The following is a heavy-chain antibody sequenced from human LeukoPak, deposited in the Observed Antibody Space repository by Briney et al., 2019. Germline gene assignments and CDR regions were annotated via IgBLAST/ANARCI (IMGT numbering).Heavy chain of an antibody. J-gene: IGHJ4*02. CDR1: GGSVNSGAYY. Sequence: SETLSLTCTVSGGSVNSGAYYWSWIRQFPGKGLEWIGQIFFTGRTDYNPSLKSRLAISIDTSRDQFSLELSSVSAADTATYYCARDRASGMGYWGQGILVTVSS. D-gene: IGHD3-10*01. CDR2: IFFTGRT. CDR3: ARDRASGMGY. V-gene: IGHV4-31*03.